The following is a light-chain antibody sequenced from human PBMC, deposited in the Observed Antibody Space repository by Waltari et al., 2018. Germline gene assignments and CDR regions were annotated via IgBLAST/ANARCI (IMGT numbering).Light chain of an antibody. V-gene: IGKV2-30*01. Sequence: DVVMTQSPVSLTVTLGQPASISCRFSEDLLITDGHMFLNWFHQRPGQAPRRLIYQVSDRGSGVPDRFTGSGSGADFTLNISRVEAGDVGFYYCMLGTRPWTFGPGTKVEV. CDR2: QVS. J-gene: IGKJ1*01. CDR1: EDLLITDGHMF. CDR3: MLGTRPWT.